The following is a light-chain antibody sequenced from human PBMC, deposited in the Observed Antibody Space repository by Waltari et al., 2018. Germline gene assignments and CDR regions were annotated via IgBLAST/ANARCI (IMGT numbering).Light chain of an antibody. Sequence: QTVVTQEPSLSVSPGGTVTLTCGLSSGSVYPTYYPRWYQQAPGQAPRTLIFDTNTRSSGVPDRFSGSILDNKAALTITGAQADDESDYYCVLSMGSGIWVFGGGTKLTVL. CDR2: DTN. J-gene: IGLJ3*02. CDR3: VLSMGSGIWV. CDR1: SGSVYPTYY. V-gene: IGLV8-61*01.